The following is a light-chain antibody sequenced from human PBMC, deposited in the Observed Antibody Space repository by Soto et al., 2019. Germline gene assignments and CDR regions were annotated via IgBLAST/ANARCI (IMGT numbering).Light chain of an antibody. CDR2: DAS. CDR3: QQYNSYPLT. V-gene: IGKV1-5*01. Sequence: IQMTQSPSTLSASVGDRVTITCRASQSISSWLAWYQQKPGKAPKLPIYDASSLESGVPSRFSGSGSGAEFTLTISSLQPDDFATYYCQQYNSYPLTFGGGTKVDIK. CDR1: QSISSW. J-gene: IGKJ4*01.